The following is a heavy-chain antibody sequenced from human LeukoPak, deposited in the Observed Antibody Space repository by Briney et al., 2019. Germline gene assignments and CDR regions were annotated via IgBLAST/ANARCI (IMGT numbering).Heavy chain of an antibody. J-gene: IGHJ6*02. CDR2: IYYSGST. CDR3: ARERGWNHDYYYYYGMDV. CDR1: GVSISSSSYY. V-gene: IGHV4-39*07. D-gene: IGHD1-14*01. Sequence: PSETLSLTCTVSGVSISSSSYYWGWIRQPPGKGLEWIGTIYYSGSTYYNPSLKSRVTISADTSENQFSLRLSSVTAADTAVYYCARERGWNHDYYYYYGMDVWGQGTTVTVSS.